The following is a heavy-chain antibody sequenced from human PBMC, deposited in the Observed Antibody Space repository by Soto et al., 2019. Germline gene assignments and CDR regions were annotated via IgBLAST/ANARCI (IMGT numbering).Heavy chain of an antibody. Sequence: EVQLVESGGGLVKPGGSLRLSCAAPGFTFSSYSMNWVRQAPGKGLEWVSSISSSSSYIYYADSVKGRFTISRDNAKNSLYLQMNSLRVEDTAVYFCAKDSATLAVAGTRSDYWGQGTLVTVSS. V-gene: IGHV3-21*01. CDR3: AKDSATLAVAGTRSDY. J-gene: IGHJ4*02. CDR2: ISSSSSYI. CDR1: GFTFSSYS. D-gene: IGHD6-19*01.